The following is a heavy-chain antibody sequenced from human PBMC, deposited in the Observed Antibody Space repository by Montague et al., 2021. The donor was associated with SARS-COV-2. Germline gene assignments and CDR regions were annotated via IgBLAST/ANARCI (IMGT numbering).Heavy chain of an antibody. V-gene: IGHV4-39*01. J-gene: IGHJ6*02. D-gene: IGHD3-10*01. CDR3: ARLSKYHGSGSYYPHNYYYYGMDV. CDR1: GGSISSSSYY. CDR2: LYYSGST. Sequence: SETLSLTCTVSGGSISSSSYYWGWIRQPPGKGLEWIVSLYYSGSTYSNESLKSRVTIAVDTSKNQFSLTLSSVTAADTAVYYCARLSKYHGSGSYYPHNYYYYGMDVWGQGTTVTVSS.